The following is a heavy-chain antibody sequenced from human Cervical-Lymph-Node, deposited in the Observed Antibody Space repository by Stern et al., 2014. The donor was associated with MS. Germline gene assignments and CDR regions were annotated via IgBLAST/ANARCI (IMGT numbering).Heavy chain of an antibody. CDR2: FNPVGDTQ. Sequence: QVQLVESGAEVKKPGASVTVSCKASGYTFTNHYIHWVRQAPGQGLEWMGIFNPVGDTQSSASQFQGRLTMTRDTFTITVSLLLSSLRSDDTAVYYCARGFVTSENWFDHWGQGTLVTVSS. V-gene: IGHV1-46*01. CDR3: ARGFVTSENWFDH. J-gene: IGHJ5*02. CDR1: GYTFTNHY. D-gene: IGHD1-14*01.